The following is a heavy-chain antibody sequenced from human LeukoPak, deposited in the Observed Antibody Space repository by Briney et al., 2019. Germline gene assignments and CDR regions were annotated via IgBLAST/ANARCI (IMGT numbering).Heavy chain of an antibody. CDR2: TYANGYT. D-gene: IGHD2-2*01. Sequence: GGSLRLSCAASGFTVSSSYMTWVRQAPGKGLEWVSITYANGYTFYADSVKGRFTFSRDSSKNTLCLQMNSLRAEDTAMYYCARGLRHCDRTSCFQPFDCWGQGTLVTVSS. CDR3: ARGLRHCDRTSCFQPFDC. J-gene: IGHJ4*02. CDR1: GFTVSSSY. V-gene: IGHV3-53*01.